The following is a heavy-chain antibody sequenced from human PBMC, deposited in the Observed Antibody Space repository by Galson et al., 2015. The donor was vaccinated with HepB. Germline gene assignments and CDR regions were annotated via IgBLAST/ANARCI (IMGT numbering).Heavy chain of an antibody. CDR2: ISYDGSNK. J-gene: IGHJ4*02. CDR1: GFTFSSYA. D-gene: IGHD2-21*02. V-gene: IGHV3-30*04. CDR3: AGDYCGGDCYAYYFDY. Sequence: SLRLSCAASGFTFSSYAMHWVRQAPGKGLEWVAVISYDGSNKYYADSVKGRFTISRDNSKDTLYLQMNSLRAEDTAVYYCAGDYCGGDCYAYYFDYWGQGTLVTVSS.